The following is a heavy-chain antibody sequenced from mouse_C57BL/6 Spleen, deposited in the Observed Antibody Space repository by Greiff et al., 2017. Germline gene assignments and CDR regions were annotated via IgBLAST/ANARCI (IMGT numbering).Heavy chain of an antibody. Sequence: VQLQQSGAELMKPGASVKLSCKATGYTFTGYWIEWVKQRPGHGLEWIGEIFPGGGGTNYNEKFKGKATFTAETSSNTTSMQRSSLTTRDSAMDYWVRMWGNSSRLAYWGQGTLVTVSA. J-gene: IGHJ3*01. CDR2: IFPGGGGT. V-gene: IGHV1-9*01. CDR3: VRMWGNSSRLAY. D-gene: IGHD2-1*01. CDR1: GYTFTGYW.